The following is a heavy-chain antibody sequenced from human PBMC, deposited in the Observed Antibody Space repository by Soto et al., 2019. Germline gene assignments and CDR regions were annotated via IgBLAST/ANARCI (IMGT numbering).Heavy chain of an antibody. J-gene: IGHJ4*02. CDR2: ISYDGSNK. Sequence: GGSLRLSCAASGFTFSSYAMHWVRQAPGKGLEWVAVISYDGSNKYYADSVKGRFTISRDNSKNTLYLQMNSLRAEDTAVYYCASDISYYDSSGYWSYWGQGTLVTVSS. V-gene: IGHV3-30-3*01. CDR1: GFTFSSYA. D-gene: IGHD3-22*01. CDR3: ASDISYYDSSGYWSY.